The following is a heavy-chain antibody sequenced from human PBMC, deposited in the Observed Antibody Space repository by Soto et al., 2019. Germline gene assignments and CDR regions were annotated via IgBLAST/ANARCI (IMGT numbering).Heavy chain of an antibody. CDR2: IFYTGTT. J-gene: IGHJ4*02. CDR1: GYSISRDNW. D-gene: IGHD3-9*01. Sequence: PSETLSLTCAVPGYSISRDNWWGWIRQPPGKGLEWIGYIFYTGTTYYNLSLKSRVTMSVDTAKDQLSLKLSSVTAADTAVYYCARTSRFKTGHLDDWGKGTRVTVS. CDR3: ARTSRFKTGHLDD. V-gene: IGHV4-28*01.